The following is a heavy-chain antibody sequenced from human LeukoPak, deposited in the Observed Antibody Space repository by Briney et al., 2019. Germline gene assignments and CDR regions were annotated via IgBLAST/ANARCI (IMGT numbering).Heavy chain of an antibody. Sequence: GGSLRLSCAASGFTFNRHAMHWVRQAPGKGLEWVAIIPDAGSTKEYVDSVKGRFTISRDNSENTLFLQMDSMRGEDTAVYYCARDLGGSSGCFDSWGQGILVTVSS. J-gene: IGHJ4*02. CDR3: ARDLGGSSGCFDS. V-gene: IGHV3-30-3*01. CDR1: GFTFNRHA. CDR2: IPDAGSTK. D-gene: IGHD6-19*01.